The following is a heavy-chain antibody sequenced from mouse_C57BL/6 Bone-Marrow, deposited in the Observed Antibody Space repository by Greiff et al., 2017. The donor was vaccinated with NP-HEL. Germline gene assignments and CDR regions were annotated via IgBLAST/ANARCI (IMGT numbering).Heavy chain of an antibody. Sequence: EPGGGLVQPKGSLKLSCAASGFSFNTYAMNWVRQAPGKGLEWVARIRSKSNNYATYYADSVKDRFTISRDDSESMLYLQMNNLKTEDTAMYYCVRHSYAMDYWGQGTSVTVSS. CDR2: IRSKSNNYAT. CDR3: VRHSYAMDY. J-gene: IGHJ4*01. CDR1: GFSFNTYA. V-gene: IGHV10-1*01.